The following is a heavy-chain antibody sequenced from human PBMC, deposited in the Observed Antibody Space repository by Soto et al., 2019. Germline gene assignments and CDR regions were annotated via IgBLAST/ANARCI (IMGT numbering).Heavy chain of an antibody. CDR2: IYYSGST. Sequence: LSLTCTVSGGSISSYYWSWIRQPPGKVLEWIGYIYYSGSTNYNPSLKSRVTISVDTSKNQFSLKLSSVTAADTAVYYCASSYSYGYVGPDYYYYGMDVWGQGTTVTVSS. CDR3: ASSYSYGYVGPDYYYYGMDV. V-gene: IGHV4-59*01. D-gene: IGHD5-18*01. CDR1: GGSISSYY. J-gene: IGHJ6*02.